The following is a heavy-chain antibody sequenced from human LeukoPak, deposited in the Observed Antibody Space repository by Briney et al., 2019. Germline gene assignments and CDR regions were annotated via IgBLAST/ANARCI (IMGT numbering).Heavy chain of an antibody. V-gene: IGHV3-53*01. Sequence: GALRLSCAASGFTVSNNYMSWVRQAPGKGLEWVSVIYSGDSTYYADSVKGRFTISRDNSKNMVYLRMNSLRTEDTAVYYCAREGPYSSGTFRYWGQGTLVTVSS. CDR1: GFTVSNNY. J-gene: IGHJ4*02. CDR2: IYSGDST. CDR3: AREGPYSSGTFRY. D-gene: IGHD6-25*01.